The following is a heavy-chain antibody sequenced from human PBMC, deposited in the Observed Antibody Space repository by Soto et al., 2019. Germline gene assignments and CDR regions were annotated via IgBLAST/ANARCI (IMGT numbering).Heavy chain of an antibody. CDR2: ISSSSSYI. Sequence: EVQLVESGGGLVKPGGSLRLSCAASGFTFSSYSMNWVRQAPGKGLEWVSSISSSSSYIYYADSVKGRFTISRDNAKNSLYTQMNSLRADDTAVYYCARPPNYYDSRGYYGYWGQGTLVTVSS. CDR1: GFTFSSYS. J-gene: IGHJ4*02. D-gene: IGHD3-22*01. CDR3: ARPPNYYDSRGYYGY. V-gene: IGHV3-21*01.